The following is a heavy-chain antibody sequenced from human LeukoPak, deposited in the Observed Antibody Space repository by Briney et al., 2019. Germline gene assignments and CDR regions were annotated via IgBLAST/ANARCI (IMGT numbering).Heavy chain of an antibody. CDR2: IYHSGNT. CDR3: AGYSNSWLGWFDP. J-gene: IGHJ5*02. CDR1: GGSISSGGYS. Sequence: SETLSLTCAVSGGSISSGGYSWSWIRQPPGKGLEWIGYIYHSGNTYYNPSLKSRVTMSVDRSKNQFSPKLSSVTAADTAVYYCAGYSNSWLGWFDPWGQGTLVTVSS. V-gene: IGHV4-30-2*01. D-gene: IGHD6-13*01.